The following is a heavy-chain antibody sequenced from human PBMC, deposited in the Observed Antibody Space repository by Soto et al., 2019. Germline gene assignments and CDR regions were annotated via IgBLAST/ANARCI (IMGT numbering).Heavy chain of an antibody. V-gene: IGHV1-2*02. CDR1: GYTFTGYY. CDR3: ARTAILSYYYGMDV. J-gene: IGHJ6*02. Sequence: GASVKVSCKASGYTFTGYYMNWVRQAPGQGLELMGWINPNSGVTNYAQKFQGRVTMTRDTSISTAYMELSRLRSDDTAVYYCARTAILSYYYGMDVWGQGTTVTVSS. CDR2: INPNSGVT.